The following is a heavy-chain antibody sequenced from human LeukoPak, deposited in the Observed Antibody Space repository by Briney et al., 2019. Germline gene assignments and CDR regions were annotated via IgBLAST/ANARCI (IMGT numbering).Heavy chain of an antibody. CDR1: GGSISSYY. CDR2: IYNGGST. J-gene: IGHJ4*02. Sequence: SETLSLTCTVSGGSISSYYWSWIRQPPGKGLEWIGYIYNGGSTNYNPSLKSRVTTSVDTSKNQFSLKLRSVTAADTAVYYCARAETNTVWAMDYWGQGTLVTVSS. D-gene: IGHD4-17*01. CDR3: ARAETNTVWAMDY. V-gene: IGHV4-59*08.